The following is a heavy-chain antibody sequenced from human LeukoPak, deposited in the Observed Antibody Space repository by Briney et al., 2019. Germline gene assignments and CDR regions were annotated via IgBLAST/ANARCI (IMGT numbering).Heavy chain of an antibody. CDR1: GFTFSSYA. D-gene: IGHD3-3*01. CDR3: AREMRPYYDFWSGYPTSLIDY. V-gene: IGHV3-33*08. Sequence: GGSLRLSCAASGFTFSSYAMHWVRQAPGKGLEWVAVIWYDGSNKYYADSVKGRFTISRDNSKNTLYLQMNSLRAEDTAVYYCAREMRPYYDFWSGYPTSLIDYWGQGTLVTVSS. J-gene: IGHJ4*02. CDR2: IWYDGSNK.